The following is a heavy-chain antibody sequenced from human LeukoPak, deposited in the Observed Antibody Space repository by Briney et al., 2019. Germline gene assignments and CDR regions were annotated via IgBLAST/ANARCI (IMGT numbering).Heavy chain of an antibody. CDR1: GFTFSNAW. D-gene: IGHD3-10*01. CDR3: TTSSGSGSYYYYYYYMDV. CDR2: IKSKTDGGTT. J-gene: IGHJ6*03. V-gene: IGHV3-15*01. Sequence: PGGSLRLSCAASGFTFSNAWMSWVRQAPGKGLEWVGRIKSKTDGGTTDYAAPAKGRFTISRDDSKNTLYLQMNSLKTEDTAVYYCTTSSGSGSYYYYYYYMDVWGKGTTVTVSS.